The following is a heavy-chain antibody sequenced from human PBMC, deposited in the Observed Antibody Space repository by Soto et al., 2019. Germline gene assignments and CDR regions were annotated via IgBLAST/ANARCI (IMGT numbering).Heavy chain of an antibody. V-gene: IGHV4-4*02. CDR1: GGSISSSNW. CDR3: ARDKGEGSGSYYMGYYYYYGMDV. J-gene: IGHJ6*02. D-gene: IGHD3-10*01. CDR2: IYHSGST. Sequence: QVQLQESGPGLVKPSGTLSLTCAVSGGSISSSNWWSWVRQPPGKGLEWIGEIYHSGSTNYNPSLKGRVTISVDKSKNHFSLKLSSVTAADTAVYYCARDKGEGSGSYYMGYYYYYGMDVWGQGTTVTVSS.